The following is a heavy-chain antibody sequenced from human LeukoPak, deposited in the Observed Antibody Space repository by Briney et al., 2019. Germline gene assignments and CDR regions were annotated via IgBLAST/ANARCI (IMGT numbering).Heavy chain of an antibody. Sequence: GGSLRLSCAASGFTFNNYGMHWVRQAPGKGLEGLAFIRYDGSNTYYADSVKGRFTVSRDDSKNTLYLQMNSLRGDDTAVYYCAKDGTSYYYIYYWGQGTLVIVSS. V-gene: IGHV3-30*02. D-gene: IGHD2/OR15-2a*01. CDR1: GFTFNNYG. J-gene: IGHJ4*02. CDR2: IRYDGSNT. CDR3: AKDGTSYYYIYY.